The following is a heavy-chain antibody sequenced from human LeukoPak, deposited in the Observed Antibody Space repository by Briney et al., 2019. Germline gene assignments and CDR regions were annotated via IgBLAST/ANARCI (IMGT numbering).Heavy chain of an antibody. CDR1: GGSISSYY. V-gene: IGHV4-59*08. J-gene: IGHJ4*02. CDR3: ARHGRGYSYGVVDY. CDR2: IYYSGST. Sequence: SETLSLTCTVSGGSISSYYWSWIRQPPGKGLEWIGYIYYSGSTNYNPSLKSRVTISVDTSKNQFSLKLSSVTAADTAVYYCARHGRGYSYGVVDYWGQGTLVTVSS. D-gene: IGHD5-18*01.